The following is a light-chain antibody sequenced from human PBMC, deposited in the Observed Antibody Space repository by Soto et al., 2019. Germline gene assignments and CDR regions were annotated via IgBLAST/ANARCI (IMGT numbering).Light chain of an antibody. Sequence: DFQVTQSPSSLSASVGDRVTITCRASQSISKSLNWYQQKPGKAPGLLIYAASTLQSGVPSRFSGSGSGTDFTLTISSLQPEDSASYYCQQSYSGLVAFGQGTKVDIK. V-gene: IGKV1-39*01. J-gene: IGKJ1*01. CDR3: QQSYSGLVA. CDR2: AAS. CDR1: QSISKS.